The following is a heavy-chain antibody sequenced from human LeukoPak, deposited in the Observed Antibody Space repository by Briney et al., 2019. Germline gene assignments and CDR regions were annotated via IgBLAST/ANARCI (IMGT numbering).Heavy chain of an antibody. Sequence: PGTSLRLSCAASGFTFSSYAMSWVRQAPGKGLEWVSAISGSGGSTYYADSVKGRFTISRDNSKNTLYLQMNSLRAEDTAVYYCAKPRRGLNTVTTHWGQGTLVTVSS. CDR1: GFTFSSYA. J-gene: IGHJ4*02. CDR2: ISGSGGST. V-gene: IGHV3-23*01. D-gene: IGHD4-11*01. CDR3: AKPRRGLNTVTTH.